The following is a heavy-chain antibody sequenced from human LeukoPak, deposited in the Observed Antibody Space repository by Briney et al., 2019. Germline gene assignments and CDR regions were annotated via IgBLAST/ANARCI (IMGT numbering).Heavy chain of an antibody. CDR2: ISGSGGST. CDR1: GFTFSSYG. CDR3: AKGLHGGVGYGVDV. D-gene: IGHD3-16*01. Sequence: GGSLRLSCAASGFTFSSYGMSWVRQAPGKGLEWVSAISGSGGSTYYADSVKGRFTISRDNSKNTLYLQMNSLRAEHTAVYYCAKGLHGGVGYGVDVWGQGTTVSVSS. J-gene: IGHJ6*02. V-gene: IGHV3-23*01.